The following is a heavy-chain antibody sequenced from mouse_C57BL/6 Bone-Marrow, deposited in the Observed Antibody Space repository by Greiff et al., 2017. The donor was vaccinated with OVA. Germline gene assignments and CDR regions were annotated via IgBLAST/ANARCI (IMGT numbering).Heavy chain of an antibody. D-gene: IGHD1-1*01. V-gene: IGHV1-50*01. Sequence: QVQLKQPGAELVKPGASVKLSCKASGYTFTSYWMQWVKQRPGQGLEWIGEIDPSDSYTNYNQKFKGKATLTVDTSSSTAYMQLSSLTSEDSAVYYCAFITTVVATRYFDYWGQGTTLTVSS. CDR3: AFITTVVATRYFDY. CDR2: IDPSDSYT. CDR1: GYTFTSYW. J-gene: IGHJ2*01.